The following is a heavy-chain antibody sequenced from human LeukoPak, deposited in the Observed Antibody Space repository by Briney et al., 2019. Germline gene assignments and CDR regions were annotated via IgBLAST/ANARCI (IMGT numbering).Heavy chain of an antibody. V-gene: IGHV3-30*02. CDR3: AKDHGWELDGSGEYYFYYCMDV. CDR2: IRFDGSHK. J-gene: IGHJ6*03. CDR1: GSTFSSYG. D-gene: IGHD1-26*01. Sequence: GGSLRLSCAASGSTFSSYGMHWVRQAPGKGLEWVASIRFDGSHKSYADSVKGRFTISRDYSKNTLYLQMNTLRAEDTAVYYCAKDHGWELDGSGEYYFYYCMDVWGKGTTVTIPS.